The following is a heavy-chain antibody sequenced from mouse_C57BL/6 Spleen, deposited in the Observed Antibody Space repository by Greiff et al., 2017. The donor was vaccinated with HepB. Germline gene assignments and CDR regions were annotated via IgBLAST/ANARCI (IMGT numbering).Heavy chain of an antibody. CDR2: IDPSDSYT. CDR1: GYTFTSYW. CDR3: ARSNYYGSSYFDV. J-gene: IGHJ1*03. D-gene: IGHD1-1*01. V-gene: IGHV1-69*01. Sequence: VQLQQPGAELVMPGASVKLSCKASGYTFTSYWMHWVKQRPGQGLEWIGEIDPSDSYTNYNQKFKGKSTLTVDKSSSTAYMQLSSLTSEDSAVYYCARSNYYGSSYFDVWGTGTTVTVSS.